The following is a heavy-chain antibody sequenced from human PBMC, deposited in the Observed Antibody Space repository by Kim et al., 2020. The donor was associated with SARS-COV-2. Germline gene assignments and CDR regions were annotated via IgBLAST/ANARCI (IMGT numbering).Heavy chain of an antibody. V-gene: IGHV3-21*01. D-gene: IGHD3-10*01. Sequence: IYYADTVKGRFTISRDNAKTSLYLQMSSLRAEDTAVYYCARVRGDDAFDIWGQGTMVTVSS. J-gene: IGHJ3*02. CDR3: ARVRGDDAFDI. CDR2: I.